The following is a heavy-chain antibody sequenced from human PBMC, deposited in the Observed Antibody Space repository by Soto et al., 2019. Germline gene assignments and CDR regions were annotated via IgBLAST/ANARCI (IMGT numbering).Heavy chain of an antibody. Sequence: SSETLSLTCIVSGGSISGGDFYWSWIRQPPGKGLEWIGYIYYTGNTDYNSSLKSRIKISVDTSKNQFSLKLTSVTAADTAVYYCARGRRFTSIWFFFDSWGQRTLVTVSS. CDR1: GGSISGGDFY. V-gene: IGHV4-30-4*01. D-gene: IGHD6-13*01. J-gene: IGHJ4*02. CDR3: ARGRRFTSIWFFFDS. CDR2: IYYTGNT.